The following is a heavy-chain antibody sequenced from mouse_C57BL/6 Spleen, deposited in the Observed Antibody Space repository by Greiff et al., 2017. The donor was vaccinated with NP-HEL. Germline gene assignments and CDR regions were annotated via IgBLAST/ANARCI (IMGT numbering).Heavy chain of an antibody. J-gene: IGHJ1*03. CDR3: AREAGSSYRWYFDV. D-gene: IGHD1-1*01. V-gene: IGHV2-2*01. CDR1: GFSLTSYG. CDR2: IWSGGST. Sequence: VKLMESGPGLVQPSQSLSITCTVSGFSLTSYGVHWVRQSPGKGLEWLGVIWSGGSTDYNAAFISRLSISKDNSKSQVFFKMNSLQADDTAIYYCAREAGSSYRWYFDVWGTGTTVTVSS.